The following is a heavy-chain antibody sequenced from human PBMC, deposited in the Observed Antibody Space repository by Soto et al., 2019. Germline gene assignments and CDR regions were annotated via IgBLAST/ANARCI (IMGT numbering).Heavy chain of an antibody. D-gene: IGHD6-13*01. CDR1: GGTFSSYT. J-gene: IGHJ4*02. CDR2: IIPILGIA. V-gene: IGHV1-69*02. CDR3: ARGKGGIAAAGRVDY. Sequence: QVQLVQSGAEVKKPGSSVKVSCKASGGTFSSYTISWVRQAPGQGLEWMGRIIPILGIANYAQKFQGRVTITADKSTSTAYMELSSLRSEDTAVYYCARGKGGIAAAGRVDYWGQGTLVTVSS.